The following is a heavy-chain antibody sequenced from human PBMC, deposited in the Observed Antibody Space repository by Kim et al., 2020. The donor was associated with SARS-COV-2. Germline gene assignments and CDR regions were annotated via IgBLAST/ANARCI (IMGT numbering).Heavy chain of an antibody. V-gene: IGHV1-18*04. Sequence: ASVKVSCKASGYTFTSYGISWVRQAPGQGLEWMGWISAYNGNSNYAQKLQGRVTKTTDTSTSTAYMELRSLRSDYSAVYYCARGKRRYFDWSDDAFDIWGQGTIVNVS. CDR1: GYTFTSYG. CDR3: ARGKRRYFDWSDDAFDI. CDR2: ISAYNGNS. J-gene: IGHJ3*02. D-gene: IGHD3-9*01.